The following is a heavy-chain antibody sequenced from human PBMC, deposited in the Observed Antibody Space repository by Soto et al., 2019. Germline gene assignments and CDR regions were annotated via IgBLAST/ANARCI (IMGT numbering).Heavy chain of an antibody. J-gene: IGHJ6*02. CDR3: ARHIYDFWSGYFYYYYYGMDV. D-gene: IGHD3-3*01. CDR2: IYYSGST. V-gene: IGHV4-30-4*01. CDR1: GGSISSGDYY. Sequence: QVQLQESGPGLVKPSQTLSLTCTVSGGSISSGDYYWSWIRQPPGKGLEWIGYIYYSGSTYYNPSLKRRVTISVDTSKNQFSLKLSSVTAADTAVYYCARHIYDFWSGYFYYYYYGMDVWGQGTTVTVSS.